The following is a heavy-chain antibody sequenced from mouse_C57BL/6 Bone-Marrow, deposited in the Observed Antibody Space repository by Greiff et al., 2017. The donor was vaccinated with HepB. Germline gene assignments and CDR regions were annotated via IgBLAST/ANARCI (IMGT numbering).Heavy chain of an antibody. CDR3: ARDGSSPYFDY. CDR2: IDPSDSYT. CDR1: GYTFTSYW. D-gene: IGHD1-1*01. V-gene: IGHV1-69*01. J-gene: IGHJ2*01. Sequence: VKLQHPGAELVMPGASVKLSCKASGYTFTSYWMHWVKQRPGQGLEWIGEIDPSDSYTNYNQKFKGKSTLTVDKSSSTAYMQLSSLTSEDSAVYYCARDGSSPYFDYWGQGTTLTVSS.